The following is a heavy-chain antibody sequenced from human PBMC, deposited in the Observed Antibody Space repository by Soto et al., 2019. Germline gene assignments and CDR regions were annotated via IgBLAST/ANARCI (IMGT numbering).Heavy chain of an antibody. J-gene: IGHJ6*02. CDR2: ISAYNGNT. Sequence: GASVKVSCKASGYTFTSCGISWVRQAPGQGLEWMGWISAYNGNTNYAQKLQGRVTMTTDTSTSTAYMELRSLRSDDTAVYYCARDSGSYYYYYYCGMGVWGQGTTVTVSS. D-gene: IGHD1-26*01. CDR3: ARDSGSYYYYYYCGMGV. CDR1: GYTFTSCG. V-gene: IGHV1-18*04.